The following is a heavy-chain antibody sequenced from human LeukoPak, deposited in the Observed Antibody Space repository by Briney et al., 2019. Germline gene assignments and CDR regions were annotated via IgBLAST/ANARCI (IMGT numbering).Heavy chain of an antibody. Sequence: GGSLRLSCAASRFTFSNAWMSWVRQAPGKGLEWVVRIKSKTDGGTTDYAAPVKGRFTISRDDSKNTLYLQMNSLKTEDTAVYYCTTDGYSGWYFDYWGQGTLVTVSS. CDR2: IKSKTDGGTT. D-gene: IGHD6-19*01. CDR3: TTDGYSGWYFDY. CDR1: RFTFSNAW. V-gene: IGHV3-15*01. J-gene: IGHJ4*02.